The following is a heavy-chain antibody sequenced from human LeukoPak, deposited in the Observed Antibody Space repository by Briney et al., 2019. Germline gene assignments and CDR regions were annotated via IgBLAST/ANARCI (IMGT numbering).Heavy chain of an antibody. J-gene: IGHJ4*02. CDR3: ARDVIAVPGILLIPLGY. CDR1: GYIFTDYY. Sequence: ASVKVSCKASGYIFTDYYIHWVRQAPGQGLEWMGWINPNNGGTNYAQKFQGRVTMTRDTSTSTAYMELSRLTSDDTAVYYCARDVIAVPGILLIPLGYRGQGTLVTVSS. CDR2: INPNNGGT. D-gene: IGHD6-13*01. V-gene: IGHV1-2*02.